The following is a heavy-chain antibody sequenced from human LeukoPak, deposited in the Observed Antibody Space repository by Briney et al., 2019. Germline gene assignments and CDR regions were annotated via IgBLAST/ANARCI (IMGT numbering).Heavy chain of an antibody. J-gene: IGHJ4*02. Sequence: GASVKVSCKASGYTFTSYGISWVRQAPGQGLEWMGWISAYNGNTNYAQKLQGRVTMTTDTSTSTAYMELRSLRSDDTAVYYCARGSYYDSSGYYYGYYFDYWGQGTLVTVSS. CDR2: ISAYNGNT. D-gene: IGHD3-22*01. V-gene: IGHV1-18*01. CDR3: ARGSYYDSSGYYYGYYFDY. CDR1: GYTFTSYG.